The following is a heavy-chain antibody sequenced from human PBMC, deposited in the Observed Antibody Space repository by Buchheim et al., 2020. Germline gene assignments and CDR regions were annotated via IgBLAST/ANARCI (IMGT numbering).Heavy chain of an antibody. CDR2: IDPSDSYT. CDR3: ARRDYDYVWGSYRYFWFDP. CDR1: GYSFTSYW. J-gene: IGHJ5*02. D-gene: IGHD3-16*02. Sequence: EVQLVQSGAEVKKPGESLRISCKGSGYSFTSYWISWVRQMPGKGLEWMGRIDPSDSYTNYSPSFQGHVTISADQSISTASPQWSSLKASDTAMYYCARRDYDYVWGSYRYFWFDPWGQGTL. V-gene: IGHV5-10-1*03.